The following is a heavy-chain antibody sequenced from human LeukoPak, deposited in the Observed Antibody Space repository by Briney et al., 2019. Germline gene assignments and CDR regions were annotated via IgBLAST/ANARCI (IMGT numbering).Heavy chain of an antibody. CDR2: IATYNGDT. Sequence: ASVKVSCKTSGYPFISYGINWVRQAPGQRLEWMGWIATYNGDTNYAQNFQGRVTMTADTATSTGYMELRSLRSDDTAVYYCARDYCSGGRCYSGPDYWGQGTLVTVSS. J-gene: IGHJ4*02. D-gene: IGHD2-15*01. V-gene: IGHV1-18*01. CDR3: ARDYCSGGRCYSGPDY. CDR1: GYPFISYG.